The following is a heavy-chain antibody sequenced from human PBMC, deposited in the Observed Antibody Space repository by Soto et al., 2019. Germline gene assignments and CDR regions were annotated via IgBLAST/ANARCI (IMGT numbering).Heavy chain of an antibody. CDR1: GYTLTELS. CDR3: ATEDIVVVPAAISDAFDI. CDR2: FDPEDGET. J-gene: IGHJ3*02. V-gene: IGHV1-24*01. Sequence: ASVKVSCKVSGYTLTELSMHWVRQAPGKGLEWMGGFDPEDGETIYAQKFQGRVTMTEDTSTDTAYMELSSLRSEDTAVYYCATEDIVVVPAAISDAFDIWGQGTMVTVSS. D-gene: IGHD2-2*02.